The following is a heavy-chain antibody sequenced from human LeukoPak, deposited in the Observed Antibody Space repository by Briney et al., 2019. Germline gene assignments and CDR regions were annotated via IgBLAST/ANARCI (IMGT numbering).Heavy chain of an antibody. CDR2: IIPILGIA. V-gene: IGHV1-69*04. Sequence: SVKVSCKASGGTFSSYAISWVRQAPGQGLEWMGRIIPILGIANYAQKFQGRVTITADKSTSTAYMELSSLRSEDTAVYYCARAKIVVVVAATKADYYGMDVWGQGTTVTVSS. CDR1: GGTFSSYA. D-gene: IGHD2-15*01. CDR3: ARAKIVVVVAATKADYYGMDV. J-gene: IGHJ6*02.